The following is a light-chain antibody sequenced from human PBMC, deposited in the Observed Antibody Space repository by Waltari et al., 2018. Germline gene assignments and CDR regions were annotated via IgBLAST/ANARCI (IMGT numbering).Light chain of an antibody. J-gene: IGKJ5*01. Sequence: EIVLTQSPGTLSLSPGDGATLSCRASHIVYARYLAWYQQRPGQAPRLVIYGASTRAPGIPGRFSGSASGTEFTLTISKLEPEDFAVYYCEQYGDSPRTFGQGTRLEIK. V-gene: IGKV3-20*01. CDR1: HIVYARY. CDR2: GAS. CDR3: EQYGDSPRT.